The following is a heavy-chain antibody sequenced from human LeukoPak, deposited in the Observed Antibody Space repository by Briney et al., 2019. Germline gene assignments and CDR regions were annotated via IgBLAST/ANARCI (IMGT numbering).Heavy chain of an antibody. CDR3: ARGYSSPFDY. J-gene: IGHJ4*02. CDR2: INHSGST. Sequence: SETLSLTCAVYGGSFSGYYWSWIRQPPGKGLEWIGEINHSGSTNYNPSLKSRVTISVDTSKNRFSLKLSSVTAADTAVYYCARGYSSPFDYWGQGTLVTVSS. CDR1: GGSFSGYY. V-gene: IGHV4-34*01. D-gene: IGHD6-6*01.